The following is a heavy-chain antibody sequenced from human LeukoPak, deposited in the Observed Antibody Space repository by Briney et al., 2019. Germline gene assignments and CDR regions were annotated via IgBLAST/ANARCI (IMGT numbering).Heavy chain of an antibody. J-gene: IGHJ6*02. CDR3: ARVTYYDFWSGYRPRPYYYYYGMDV. CDR2: ISSSSSYI. D-gene: IGHD3-3*01. V-gene: IGHV3-21*01. Sequence: PGGSLRLSCAASGFTFSSYSMNWVRQAPGKGLEWVSSISSSSSYIYYADSVKGRSTISRDNAKNSLYLQMNSLRAEDTAVYYCARVTYYDFWSGYRPRPYYYYYGMDVWGQGTTVTVSS. CDR1: GFTFSSYS.